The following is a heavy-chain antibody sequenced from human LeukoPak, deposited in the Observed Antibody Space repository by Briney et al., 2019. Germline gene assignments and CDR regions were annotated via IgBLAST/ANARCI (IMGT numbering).Heavy chain of an antibody. J-gene: IGHJ3*02. Sequence: SGGSLRLSCAASGFTFSLYGVNWVRQAPGKGLEWVAFISYVGHNKNYADSVKGRFTISRDNSKNTLYLQMNSLRAEDTAVYYCAKDVSSSYAFDIWGQGTMVTVSS. D-gene: IGHD6-6*01. V-gene: IGHV3-30*02. CDR2: ISYVGHNK. CDR1: GFTFSLYG. CDR3: AKDVSSSYAFDI.